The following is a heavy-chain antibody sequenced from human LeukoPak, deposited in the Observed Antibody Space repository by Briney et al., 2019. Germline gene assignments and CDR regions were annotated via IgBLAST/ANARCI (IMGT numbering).Heavy chain of an antibody. D-gene: IGHD1-26*01. CDR2: IWYDGSNK. V-gene: IGHV3-33*01. CDR3: ARGRFRWELLRNAFDI. CDR1: GFTFSSYG. J-gene: IGHJ3*02. Sequence: PGGSLRLSCAASGFTFSSYGMHWVRQAPGKGLEWVAVIWYDGSNKYYADSVKGRFTISRDNSKNTLYLQMNSLRAEDTAVYYCARGRFRWELLRNAFDIWGQGTMVTVSS.